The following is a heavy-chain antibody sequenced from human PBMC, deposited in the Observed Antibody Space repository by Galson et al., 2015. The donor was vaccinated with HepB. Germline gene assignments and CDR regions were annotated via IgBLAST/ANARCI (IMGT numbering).Heavy chain of an antibody. CDR1: GFTFSSYG. J-gene: IGHJ6*02. V-gene: IGHV3-33*01. CDR2: IWYDGSNK. Sequence: SLRLSCAASGFTFSSYGMHWVRQAPGKGLEWVAVIWYDGSNKYYADSVKGRFTISRDNSKNTLYLQMNSLRAEDTAVYYCAREGRYSSGWYYYYGMDVWGQGTTVTVSS. D-gene: IGHD6-19*01. CDR3: AREGRYSSGWYYYYGMDV.